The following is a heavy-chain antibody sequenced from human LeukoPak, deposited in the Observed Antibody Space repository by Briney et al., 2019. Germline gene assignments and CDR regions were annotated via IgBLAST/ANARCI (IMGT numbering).Heavy chain of an antibody. CDR1: GGPFSGYY. Sequence: SETLSLTCAVYGGPFSGYYWSWIRQSPGKGLEWIGEINHSETTNYNPSLKSRVTISVDTSKNQFSLELSSVTAADTAVYYCARTRTVTPAWWYFDLWGRGTLVTVSS. V-gene: IGHV4-34*01. CDR3: ARTRTVTPAWWYFDL. CDR2: INHSETT. J-gene: IGHJ2*01. D-gene: IGHD4-17*01.